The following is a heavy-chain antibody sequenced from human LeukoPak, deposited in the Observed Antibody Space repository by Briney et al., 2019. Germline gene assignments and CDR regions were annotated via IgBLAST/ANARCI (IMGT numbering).Heavy chain of an antibody. J-gene: IGHJ4*02. CDR2: ISTSKGDT. V-gene: IGHV1-18*01. D-gene: IGHD4-11*01. CDR1: GYTFTSHG. CDR3: ARDWPTVITDY. Sequence: ASVKVSCKTSGYTFTSHGISWVRQAPGQGLEWMGWISTSKGDTNYAQKFKGRLTMTTDRSTYTAYMELRSLSSDDTAVYYCARDWPTVITDYWGQGKLVTVSS.